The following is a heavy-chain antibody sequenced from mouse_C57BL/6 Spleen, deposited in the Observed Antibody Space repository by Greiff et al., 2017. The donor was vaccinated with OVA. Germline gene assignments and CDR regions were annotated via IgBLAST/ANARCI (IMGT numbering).Heavy chain of an antibody. J-gene: IGHJ2*01. CDR1: GYTFTSYW. CDR2: IDPSDSET. CDR3: ARWYYSNYESYVDY. V-gene: IGHV1-52*01. D-gene: IGHD2-5*01. Sequence: QVQLQQSGAELVRPGSSVKLSCKASGYTFTSYWMHWVKQRPIQGLEWIGNIDPSDSETHYNQKFKDKATLTVDKSSSTAYMQLSSLTSEDSAVYYCARWYYSNYESYVDYWGQGTTLTVSS.